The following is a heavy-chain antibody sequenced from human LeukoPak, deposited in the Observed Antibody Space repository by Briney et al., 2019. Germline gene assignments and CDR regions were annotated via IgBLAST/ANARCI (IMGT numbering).Heavy chain of an antibody. J-gene: IGHJ3*02. CDR1: GYSISSGYY. Sequence: SETLSLTCTVSGYSISSGYYWGWIRQPPGKGLEWIGSIYHSGSTNYNPSLKSRVTISVDTSKNQFSLKLSSVTAADTAVYYCAREPRGYCTNGVCGAFDIWGQGTMVTVSS. D-gene: IGHD2-8*01. V-gene: IGHV4-38-2*02. CDR2: IYHSGST. CDR3: AREPRGYCTNGVCGAFDI.